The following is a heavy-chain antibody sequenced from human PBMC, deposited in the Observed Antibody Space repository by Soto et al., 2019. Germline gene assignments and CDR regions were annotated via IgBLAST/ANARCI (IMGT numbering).Heavy chain of an antibody. D-gene: IGHD5-12*01. CDR3: AREEGGGYDHRWFDP. V-gene: IGHV4-31*03. Sequence: QVQLQESGPGLVKPSQTLSLTCTVSGGSISSGGYYWSWIRQHPRKGLEWIGYIYYSGSTYYNPSLKSRVTISVDTSKNQFSLKLSSVTAADTAVYYCAREEGGGYDHRWFDPWGQGTLVTVSS. CDR1: GGSISSGGYY. CDR2: IYYSGST. J-gene: IGHJ5*02.